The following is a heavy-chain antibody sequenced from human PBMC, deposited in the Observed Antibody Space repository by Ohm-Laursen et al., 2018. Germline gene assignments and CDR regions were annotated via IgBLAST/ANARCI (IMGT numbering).Heavy chain of an antibody. Sequence: SDTLSLTCAVSGASISSYYWNWIRQPPGKGLEYIGYIYYSGSTYYNPSLKSRVTISVDTTKSQFSLKLSSVTAADTAVYYCAKGSGHDSSGLFDYWGQGTLVTVSS. V-gene: IGHV4-59*07. J-gene: IGHJ4*02. CDR1: GASISSYY. CDR2: IYYSGST. CDR3: AKGSGHDSSGLFDY. D-gene: IGHD3-22*01.